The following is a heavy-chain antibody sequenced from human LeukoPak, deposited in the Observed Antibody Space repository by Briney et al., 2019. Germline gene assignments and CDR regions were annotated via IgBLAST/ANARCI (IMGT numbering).Heavy chain of an antibody. CDR1: GFTFSSYW. V-gene: IGHV3-7*01. J-gene: IGHJ6*03. CDR2: VKQDGSEK. CDR3: AREAWYYYYYMDV. Sequence: GXSLRLSCAASGFTFSSYWMSWVRQAPGKGLEWVANVKQDGSEKYYVDSVKGRFTISRDNAKNSLYLQMNSLRAEDTAVYSCAREAWYYYYYMDVWGKGTTVTVSS.